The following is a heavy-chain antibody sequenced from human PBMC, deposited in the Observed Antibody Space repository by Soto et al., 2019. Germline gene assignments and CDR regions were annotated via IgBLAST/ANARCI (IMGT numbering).Heavy chain of an antibody. CDR2: ITHTGGF. Sequence: QVQLQQWGAGLLKPSETLTLTCAVYGGSFTDYYWSWIRQPPGKGLEWIGEITHTGGFDSNPSLGSRATISVDTTKNQFSLKLSSVTTADTALYYCARGRQRPSADYKGHGYYGMDVWGQGTTVTVSS. CDR3: ARGRQRPSADYKGHGYYGMDV. CDR1: GGSFTDYY. J-gene: IGHJ6*02. D-gene: IGHD4-4*01. V-gene: IGHV4-34*01.